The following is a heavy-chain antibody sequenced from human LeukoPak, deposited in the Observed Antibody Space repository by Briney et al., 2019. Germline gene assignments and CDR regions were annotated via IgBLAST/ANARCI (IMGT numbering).Heavy chain of an antibody. CDR2: IYDSGST. V-gene: IGHV4-59*01. Sequence: SETLSLTCTVSGGSISSYYWSWIRQPPGKGLEWIGYIYDSGSTNDNPSLKSRFTISVEKSKNQFSLKLSSVTAADTAVYHCARTTYYYDISGYSSYFDDWGQGTLVTVSS. CDR3: ARTTYYYDISGYSSYFDD. CDR1: GGSISSYY. D-gene: IGHD3-22*01. J-gene: IGHJ4*02.